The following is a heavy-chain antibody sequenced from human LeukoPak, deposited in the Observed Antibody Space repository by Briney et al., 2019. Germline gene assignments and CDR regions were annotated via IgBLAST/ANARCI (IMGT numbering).Heavy chain of an antibody. CDR3: ARVFYSDYAMDV. CDR2: IYPGDSDT. CDR1: GYTFSKQW. J-gene: IGHJ6*02. Sequence: GESLKISCKASGYTFSKQWIAWVRQMPGKGLEWMGIIYPGDSDTRCSPSFKGQVTISADRSISTAYVQWSSLKASDTAIYYCARVFYSDYAMDVWGPGTTVSVSS. D-gene: IGHD6-13*01. V-gene: IGHV5-51*01.